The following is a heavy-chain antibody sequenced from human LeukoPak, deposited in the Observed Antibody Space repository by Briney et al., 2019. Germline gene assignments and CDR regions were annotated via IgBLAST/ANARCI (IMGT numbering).Heavy chain of an antibody. CDR1: GFTFSSYA. J-gene: IGHJ4*02. Sequence: GGSLRLSCAGSGFTFSSYAMHWVRQAPGKGLEWVAVISYDGSNKYYADSVKGRFTISRDNSKNTLYLQMNSLRAEDTAVYYCARGAMTTVVTFPDYWGQGTLVTVSS. CDR2: ISYDGSNK. CDR3: ARGAMTTVVTFPDY. D-gene: IGHD4-23*01. V-gene: IGHV3-30*04.